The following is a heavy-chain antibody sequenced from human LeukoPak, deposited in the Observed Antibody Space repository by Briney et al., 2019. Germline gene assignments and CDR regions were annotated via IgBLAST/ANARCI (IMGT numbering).Heavy chain of an antibody. CDR2: IYYSGST. J-gene: IGHJ3*02. V-gene: IGHV4-59*12. Sequence: SETLSLTCTVSGGSISSYYWSWIRQPPGKGLEWIGYIYYSGSTYYNPSLKSRVTISVDRSKNQFSLKLSSVTAADTAVYYCARGTPTIRDAFDIWGQGTMVTVSS. CDR1: GGSISSYY. CDR3: ARGTPTIRDAFDI. D-gene: IGHD5-12*01.